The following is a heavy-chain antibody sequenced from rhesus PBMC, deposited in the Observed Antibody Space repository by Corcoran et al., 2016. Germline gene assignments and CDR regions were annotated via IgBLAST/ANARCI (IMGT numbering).Heavy chain of an antibody. D-gene: IGHD6-31*01. Sequence: QVQLQESGQGLVKPSENLSLTCAVYGGSTRRNYWSWIRQPLWQWLEWIGQFYGRRRPTTSNTPIKSRVTHSTDTTKNQFSLEMSSVTAADTAVDYFARQGEDSSGWYGGVYWGQGVLVTVSS. V-gene: IGHV4-160*01. CDR3: ARQGEDSSGWYGGVY. CDR1: GGSTRRNY. CDR2: FYGRRRPT. J-gene: IGHJ4*01.